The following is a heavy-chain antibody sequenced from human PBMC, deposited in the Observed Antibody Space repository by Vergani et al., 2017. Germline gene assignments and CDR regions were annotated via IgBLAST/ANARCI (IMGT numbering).Heavy chain of an antibody. V-gene: IGHV3-21*01. CDR2: ISSSSSYI. Sequence: EVQLVESGGGLVKRGGSLRLSCAASGFTFSSYSINWVRQAPGKGLEWVSSISSSSSYIHYSDSLKGRFTISRDNAKSSLYLQMNSLRAEDTAVYYCARDGWELLDYFYYMDVWGKGTTVTVSS. CDR1: GFTFSSYS. J-gene: IGHJ6*03. CDR3: ARDGWELLDYFYYMDV. D-gene: IGHD1-26*01.